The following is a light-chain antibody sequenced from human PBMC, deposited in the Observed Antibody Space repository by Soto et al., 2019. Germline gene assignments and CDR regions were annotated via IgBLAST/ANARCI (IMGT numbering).Light chain of an antibody. CDR2: EVS. V-gene: IGLV2-14*01. J-gene: IGLJ3*02. CDR3: TSYSRYIPLV. CDR1: SSDIGGYKY. Sequence: QSVLTQPASVSGSLGQSITISCTGTSSDIGGYKYVSWYQQHPGKAPKLIIFEVSNRPSGVSDRFSGSNSGNTASLTISGLQAEDEADYYCTSYSRYIPLVFGGGTKVAVL.